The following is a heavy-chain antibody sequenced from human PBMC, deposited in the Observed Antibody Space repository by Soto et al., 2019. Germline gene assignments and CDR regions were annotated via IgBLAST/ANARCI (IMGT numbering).Heavy chain of an antibody. V-gene: IGHV1-8*01. Sequence: SVKFSCKASGYSFTSLDINWVRQTAGQGLEWMGWMQPSTGRTGYAQKFQGRVTMTRDTSINTAYMELTTLTSDDTAFYYCARGVSAGVDYWGQGTLVTVSS. CDR1: GYSFTSLD. D-gene: IGHD1-26*01. J-gene: IGHJ4*02. CDR3: ARGVSAGVDY. CDR2: MQPSTGRT.